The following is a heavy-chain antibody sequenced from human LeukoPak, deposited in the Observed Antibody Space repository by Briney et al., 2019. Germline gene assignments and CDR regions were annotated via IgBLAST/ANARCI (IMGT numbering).Heavy chain of an antibody. J-gene: IGHJ5*02. V-gene: IGHV4-38-2*02. CDR1: GYSLSSGYY. CDR2: IYHSGST. CDR3: ARHDNVLRYFDWLSNNWFDP. D-gene: IGHD3-9*01. Sequence: PSETLSLTCTVSGYSLSSGYYWGWIRQPPGKGLEWIGSIYHSGSTYYNPSLKSRVTISVDTSKNQFSLKLSSVTAADTAVYYCARHDNVLRYFDWLSNNWFDPWGQGTLVTVSS.